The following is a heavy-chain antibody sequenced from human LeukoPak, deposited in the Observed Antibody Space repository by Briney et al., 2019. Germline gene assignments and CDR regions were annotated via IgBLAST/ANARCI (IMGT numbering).Heavy chain of an antibody. V-gene: IGHV3-74*01. J-gene: IGHJ4*02. CDR1: GFTFSNYW. D-gene: IGHD7-27*01. CDR2: INSDGINT. Sequence: PGGSLRLSCAASGFTFSNYWMHWVRQAPGKGLVWVSRINSDGINTSYADSVKGRFTISRDNAKNTLNLQMNSLRAEDTAVYYCAKAHGDRRGYFDYWGQGTLVTVSS. CDR3: AKAHGDRRGYFDY.